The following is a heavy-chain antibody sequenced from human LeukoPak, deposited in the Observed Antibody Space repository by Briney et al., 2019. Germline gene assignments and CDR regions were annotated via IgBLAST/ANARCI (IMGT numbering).Heavy chain of an antibody. CDR2: INHNGNVN. V-gene: IGHV3-7*03. J-gene: IGHJ6*02. D-gene: IGHD3-16*01. CDR1: GFTFSSYW. Sequence: GGSLRLSCAASGFTFSSYWMNWARQAPGKGLEWVASINHNGNVNYYVDSVKGRFTISRDNAKNSLYLQMSNLRVEDTAVYFCARGGGLDVWGQGATVTVSS. CDR3: ARGGGLDV.